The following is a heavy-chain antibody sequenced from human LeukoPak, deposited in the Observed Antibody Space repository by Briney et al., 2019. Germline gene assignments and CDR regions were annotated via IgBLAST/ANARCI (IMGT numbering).Heavy chain of an antibody. J-gene: IGHJ5*02. D-gene: IGHD3-10*01. Sequence: QPGGSLRLSCAASGFAFGSEAMSWVRQSPARGLEWVASISPGGGTTYYADSVKGRFTISRDNSKNTLYLQMNSLRAEDTAVYYCARDRHAVGGRITMVRGESPKFDPWGQGTLVTVSS. V-gene: IGHV3-23*01. CDR3: ARDRHAVGGRITMVRGESPKFDP. CDR2: ISPGGGTT. CDR1: GFAFGSEA.